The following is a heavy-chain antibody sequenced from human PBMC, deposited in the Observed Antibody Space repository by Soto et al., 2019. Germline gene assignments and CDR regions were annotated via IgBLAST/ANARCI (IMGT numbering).Heavy chain of an antibody. Sequence: PSETLSLTCTVSGGSISSGDYYWSWIRQPPGKGLEWIGYIYYSGSTNYNPSLKSRVTISVDTSKNQFSLKLSSVTAADTAVYYCARGRAAAEQEDYFDYWGQGTLVTVSS. CDR2: IYYSGST. J-gene: IGHJ4*02. CDR1: GGSISSGDYY. V-gene: IGHV4-61*08. CDR3: ARGRAAAEQEDYFDY. D-gene: IGHD6-13*01.